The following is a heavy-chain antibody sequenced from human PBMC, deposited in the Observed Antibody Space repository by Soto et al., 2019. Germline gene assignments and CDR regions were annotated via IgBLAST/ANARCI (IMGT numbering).Heavy chain of an antibody. V-gene: IGHV5-51*01. CDR3: ARPSRAPAQVTSPDYYYYGMDV. J-gene: IGHJ6*02. D-gene: IGHD2-21*02. CDR1: GYSFTSYW. CDR2: IYPGDSDT. Sequence: PGESLKISCKGSGYSFTSYWIGWVRQMPGKGLEWMGIIYPGDSDTRYSPSFQGQVTISADKSISTAYLQWSSLKASDTAMYYCARPSRAPAQVTSPDYYYYGMDVWGQGTTVTVFS.